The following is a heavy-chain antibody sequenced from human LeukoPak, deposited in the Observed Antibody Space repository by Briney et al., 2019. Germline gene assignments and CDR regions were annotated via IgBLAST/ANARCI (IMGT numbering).Heavy chain of an antibody. J-gene: IGHJ3*02. CDR2: FSGTGGYI. D-gene: IGHD5-12*01. CDR3: ANPVGYGDAFDI. V-gene: IGHV3-23*01. CDR1: GFTFTDYA. Sequence: GGSLRLSCVGSGFTFTDYAMSWVRQAPGKGLEWVSAFSGTGGYIYYADSVKGRFTISRDNSKNTLYLQMNSLRAEDTAVYYCANPVGYGDAFDIWGQGTMVTVSS.